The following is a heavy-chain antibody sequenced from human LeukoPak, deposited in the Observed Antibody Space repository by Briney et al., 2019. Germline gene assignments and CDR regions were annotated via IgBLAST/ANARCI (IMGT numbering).Heavy chain of an antibody. CDR2: ISVYNGNT. D-gene: IGHD1-26*01. V-gene: IGHV1-18*04. Sequence: ASVKVSCKASGYTLTDYYMHWVRQAPGQGLEWMGWISVYNGNTNYAQKLHGRVTMTTETSTNIVYMELRSLTFDDTAVYYCARDLAGIVGVTAWFDPWGQGTLVTVSS. CDR3: ARDLAGIVGVTAWFDP. J-gene: IGHJ5*02. CDR1: GYTLTDYY.